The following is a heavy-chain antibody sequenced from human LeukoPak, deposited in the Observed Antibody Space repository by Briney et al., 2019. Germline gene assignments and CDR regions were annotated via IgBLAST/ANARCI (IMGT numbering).Heavy chain of an antibody. D-gene: IGHD1-26*01. J-gene: IGHJ4*02. CDR2: ISAYNGNT. CDR3: ARDSPPEVELLHFDY. V-gene: IGHV1-18*01. Sequence: ASVKVSCKASGYTFTSYGISWVRQAPGQGLEWMGWISAYNGNTNYAQKLQGRVTMTTDTSTSTAYMELRSLRSDDTAVYYCARDSPPEVELLHFDYWGQGTLVTVSS. CDR1: GYTFTSYG.